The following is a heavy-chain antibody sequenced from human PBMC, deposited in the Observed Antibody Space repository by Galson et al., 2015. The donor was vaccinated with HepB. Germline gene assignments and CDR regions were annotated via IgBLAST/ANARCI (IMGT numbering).Heavy chain of an antibody. J-gene: IGHJ4*02. CDR3: ASGGDDYGDYFY. V-gene: IGHV4-34*01. CDR2: INHSGST. D-gene: IGHD4-17*01. CDR1: GGSFRGYY. Sequence: LSLTCAVYGGSFRGYYWSWIRQPPGKGLEWIGEINHSGSTNYNPSLKNRVTISVDTSKNQFSRKLSSVTAADTAVYYCASGGDDYGDYFYWGQGTLVTVSS.